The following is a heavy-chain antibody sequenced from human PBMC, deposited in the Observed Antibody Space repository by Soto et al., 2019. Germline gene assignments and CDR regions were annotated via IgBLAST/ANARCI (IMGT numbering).Heavy chain of an antibody. CDR1: GYTFTSYD. D-gene: IGHD6-19*01. V-gene: IGHV1-18*01. J-gene: IGHJ3*02. Sequence: GASVKVSCKASGYTFTSYDINWVRQAPGQGLEWMGWISAYNGNTNYAQKLQGRVTMTTDTSTSTAYMELRSLRSDDTAVYYCARDWDSGWYPAAFDIWGQGTMVTVSS. CDR3: ARDWDSGWYPAAFDI. CDR2: ISAYNGNT.